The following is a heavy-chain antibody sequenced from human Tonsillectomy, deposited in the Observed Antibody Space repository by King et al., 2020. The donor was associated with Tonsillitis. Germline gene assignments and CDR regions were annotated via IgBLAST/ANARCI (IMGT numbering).Heavy chain of an antibody. D-gene: IGHD2-15*01. Sequence: VQLVESGGGLVQPGGSLRLSCVASGFTFSNYWMNWVRQAPGKGLEWVASIKQDGSGNSFVDSVKGRFTISRDNAKNSLFLHMNSLRDDDTAIYYCAGGLGVVVGATPLFDSWGQGTRVTVSS. CDR2: IKQDGSGN. J-gene: IGHJ4*02. CDR3: AGGLGVVVGATPLFDS. V-gene: IGHV3-7*01. CDR1: GFTFSNYW.